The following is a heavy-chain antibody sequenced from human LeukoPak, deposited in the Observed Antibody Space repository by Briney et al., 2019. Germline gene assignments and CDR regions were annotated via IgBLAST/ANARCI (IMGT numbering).Heavy chain of an antibody. D-gene: IGHD3-9*01. CDR3: ARDRYDILTGYYSRDYYYYMDV. Sequence: SETLSLTCTVSGGSISSGSYYWSWIRQPAGKGLEWIGRIYTSGSTNYNPSLKSRVTISVDTSKNQFSLKLSSVTAADTAVYYCARDRYDILTGYYSRDYYYYMDVWGKGTTVTISS. V-gene: IGHV4-61*02. CDR2: IYTSGST. CDR1: GGSISSGSYY. J-gene: IGHJ6*03.